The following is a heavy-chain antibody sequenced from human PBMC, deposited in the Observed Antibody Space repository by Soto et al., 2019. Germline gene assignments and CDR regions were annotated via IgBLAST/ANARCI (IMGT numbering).Heavy chain of an antibody. CDR3: ARVVGAPNWFDP. J-gene: IGHJ5*02. CDR1: GFTFSDHY. V-gene: IGHV3-72*01. CDR2: TRNKANSYTT. Sequence: EVQLVESGGGLVQPGGSLRLSCAASGFTFSDHYMDWVRQAPGKGLEWVGRTRNKANSYTTEYAASVKGRFTISRDDSKDSLYLQMKSLKTEDTAVYYCARVVGAPNWFDPWGQGTLVTVSS. D-gene: IGHD1-26*01.